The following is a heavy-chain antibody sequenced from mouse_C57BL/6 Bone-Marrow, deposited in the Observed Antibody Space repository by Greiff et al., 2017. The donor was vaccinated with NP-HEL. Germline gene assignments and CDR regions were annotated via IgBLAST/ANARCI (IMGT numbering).Heavy chain of an antibody. Sequence: QVHVKQSGPELVKPGASVKISCKASGYSFTSYYIHWVKQRPGQGLEWIGWIYPGSGNTKYNEKFKGKATLTADTSSSTAYMQLSSLTSEDSAVYYCARANYYGSSPSYFDYWGQGTTLTVSS. J-gene: IGHJ2*01. D-gene: IGHD1-1*01. CDR1: GYSFTSYY. V-gene: IGHV1-66*01. CDR3: ARANYYGSSPSYFDY. CDR2: IYPGSGNT.